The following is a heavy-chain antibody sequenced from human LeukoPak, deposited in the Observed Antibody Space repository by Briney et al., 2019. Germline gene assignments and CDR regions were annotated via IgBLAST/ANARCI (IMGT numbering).Heavy chain of an antibody. CDR2: INPNSGGT. J-gene: IGHJ4*02. D-gene: IGHD3-10*01. Sequence: VASVKVSCKASGYTFTGYYMHWVRQAPGQGLEWMGWINPNSGGTNYAQKFQGRVTMTRDTSISTAYMELSRLRSDDTAVYYCARDQLLWFGESKFDYWGQGTLVTVSS. CDR3: ARDQLLWFGESKFDY. CDR1: GYTFTGYY. V-gene: IGHV1-2*02.